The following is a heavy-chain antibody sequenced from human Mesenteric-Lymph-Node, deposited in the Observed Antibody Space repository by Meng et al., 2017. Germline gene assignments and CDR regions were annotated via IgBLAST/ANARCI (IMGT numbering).Heavy chain of an antibody. CDR1: GGSISSSSYY. CDR2: IYYSGST. D-gene: IGHD6-19*01. CDR3: ARDSGSGWYEFDY. Sequence: GSLRLSCTVSGGSISSSSYYWGWIRQPPGKGLEWIGSIYYSGSTYYNPSLKSRVTISVDTSKNQFSLKLSSVTAADTAVYYCARDSGSGWYEFDYWGHGTRVT. V-gene: IGHV4-39*07. J-gene: IGHJ4*01.